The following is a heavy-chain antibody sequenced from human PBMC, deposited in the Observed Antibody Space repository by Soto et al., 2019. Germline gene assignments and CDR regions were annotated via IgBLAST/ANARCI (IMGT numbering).Heavy chain of an antibody. CDR1: GGTFSSYA. D-gene: IGHD6-6*01. V-gene: IGHV1-69*13. Sequence: SVKVSCKASGGTFSSYAISWVRQAPGQGLEWMGGIIPIFGTANYAQKFQGRVTITADESTSTAYMELSSLRSEDTAVYYCARDSDRSSHFTDEYYYYGTDVWGQGTTVTVSS. CDR2: IIPIFGTA. CDR3: ARDSDRSSHFTDEYYYYGTDV. J-gene: IGHJ6*02.